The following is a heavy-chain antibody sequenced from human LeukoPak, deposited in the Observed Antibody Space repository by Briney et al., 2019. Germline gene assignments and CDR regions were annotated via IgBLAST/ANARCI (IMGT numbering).Heavy chain of an antibody. V-gene: IGHV4-39*07. D-gene: IGHD5-12*01. CDR2: IFYSGST. J-gene: IGHJ4*02. CDR1: GGSISTSNYY. CDR3: ASEKRGYSGYGYFDY. Sequence: SETLSLTCTVSGGSISTSNYYWGWIRQPPGKGLEWIGNIFYSGSTYYSPSLRSRVTISLDTSRNQFSLKLSSVTAADTAVYYCASEKRGYSGYGYFDYWGQGTLVTVSS.